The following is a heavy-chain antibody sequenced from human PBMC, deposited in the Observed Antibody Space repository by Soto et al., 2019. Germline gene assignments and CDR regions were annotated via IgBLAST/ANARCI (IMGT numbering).Heavy chain of an antibody. CDR1: GYTFTSYY. D-gene: IGHD1-1*01. Sequence: ASVKVSCKASGYTFTSYYIQWVRQAPGQGLEWMGIINPSGGSTNYAQKFQGRVTMTRDTSTSTVYMELSSLRSEDTAIYYCSRGYPPRDQLGNLPRAVWGQGTLVTVSS. J-gene: IGHJ4*02. CDR3: SRGYPPRDQLGNLPRAV. CDR2: INPSGGST. V-gene: IGHV1-46*03.